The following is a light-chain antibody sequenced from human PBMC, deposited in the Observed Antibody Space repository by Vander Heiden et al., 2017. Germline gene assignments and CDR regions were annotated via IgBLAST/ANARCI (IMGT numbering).Light chain of an antibody. CDR1: NSNVGNNY. J-gene: IGLJ2*01. V-gene: IGLV1-51*01. Sequence: QSVLPQPPSVSAAPGQTVTISCSGSNSNVGNNYVSWYQHLPGTAPKLLIYDNNKRPSGIPDRFSGSKSGTSATLGITGLQTGDEADYYCGTWDSSLSAVVFGGGSKLTVL. CDR3: GTWDSSLSAVV. CDR2: DNN.